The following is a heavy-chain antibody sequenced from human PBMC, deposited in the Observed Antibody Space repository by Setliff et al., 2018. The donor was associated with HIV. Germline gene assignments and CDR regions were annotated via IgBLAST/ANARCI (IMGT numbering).Heavy chain of an antibody. J-gene: IGHJ4*02. Sequence: KTSETLSLTCSVSGGPITSNTYFWDWIRQAPGKGLEWIGSIYHRGNTYYNPSLKSRVSISVDTSKRQFSLKLTSVTAGDSALYYCARRRGQKATGWYYFDFWGQGALVTVSS. D-gene: IGHD6-19*01. V-gene: IGHV4-39*01. CDR1: GGPITSNTYF. CDR3: ARRRGQKATGWYYFDF. CDR2: IYHRGNT.